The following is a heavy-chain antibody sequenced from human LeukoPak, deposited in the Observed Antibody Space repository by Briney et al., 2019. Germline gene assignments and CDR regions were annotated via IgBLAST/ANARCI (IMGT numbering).Heavy chain of an antibody. CDR1: GGSISSYY. Sequence: PSETLSLTCTVSGGSISSYYWSWIRQPPGKGLEWIGYIYYSGSTNYNPSLKSRVTISVDTSKNQFSLKRSYVTAAGTAVYYCARTKRGIAARLRGINYYFDYWGQGTLVTVSS. J-gene: IGHJ4*02. V-gene: IGHV4-59*01. CDR3: ARTKRGIAARLRGINYYFDY. D-gene: IGHD6-6*01. CDR2: IYYSGST.